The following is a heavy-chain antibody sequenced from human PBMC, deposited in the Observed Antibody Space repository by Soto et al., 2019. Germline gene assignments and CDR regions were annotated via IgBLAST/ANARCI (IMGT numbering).Heavy chain of an antibody. CDR3: ARTWIQLWDFDY. CDR1: GYTFTSYG. Sequence: WASVKVSCKASGYTFTSYGISWVRQAPGQGLEWMGWIGAYNGNTNYAQKLQGRVTMTTDTSTSTAYMELRSLRSDDTAVYYCARTWIQLWDFDYWGQGSLVTVSS. J-gene: IGHJ4*02. CDR2: IGAYNGNT. D-gene: IGHD5-18*01. V-gene: IGHV1-18*01.